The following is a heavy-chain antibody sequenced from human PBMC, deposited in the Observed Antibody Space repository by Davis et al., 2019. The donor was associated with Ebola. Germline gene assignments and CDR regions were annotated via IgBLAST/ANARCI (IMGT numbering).Heavy chain of an antibody. Sequence: MPSETLSLTCAVYGGSFSDYDWSWIRQPPGKGLEWIGEINHSGSTNYNASLKSRVTISVDTSQNQISLKLSSVTAADTAVYYCARRIGDSFDYWGQGALVTVSS. D-gene: IGHD2-15*01. CDR3: ARRIGDSFDY. CDR1: GGSFSDYD. J-gene: IGHJ4*02. CDR2: INHSGST. V-gene: IGHV4-34*01.